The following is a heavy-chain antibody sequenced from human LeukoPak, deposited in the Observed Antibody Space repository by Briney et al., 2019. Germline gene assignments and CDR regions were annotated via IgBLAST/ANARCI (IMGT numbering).Heavy chain of an antibody. CDR3: ARRNDILTGYYSSFDY. CDR2: THSSGSS. J-gene: IGHJ4*02. D-gene: IGHD3-9*01. CDR1: GGSITTNTYY. V-gene: IGHV4-39*01. Sequence: PSETLSLTCAVSGGSITTNTYYWVWIRQPPGKGLEWLGSTHSSGSSYYSPSLKGRATISVDTTRNQVSLHLRSLTAADTAVYYCARRNDILTGYYSSFDYWGQGTLVSVSS.